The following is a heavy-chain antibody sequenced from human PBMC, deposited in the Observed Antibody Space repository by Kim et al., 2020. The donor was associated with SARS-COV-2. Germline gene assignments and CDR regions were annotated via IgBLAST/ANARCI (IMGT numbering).Heavy chain of an antibody. CDR3: ARRFPHSSGWWAFDI. CDR2: IYPGDSDT. CDR1: GYSFTSYW. Sequence: GESLKISCKGSGYSFTSYWIGWVRQMPGKGLEWMGIIYPGDSDTRYSPSFQGQVTISADKSISTAYLQWSSLKASDTAMYYCARRFPHSSGWWAFDIWGQGTMVTVSS. D-gene: IGHD6-19*01. V-gene: IGHV5-51*01. J-gene: IGHJ3*02.